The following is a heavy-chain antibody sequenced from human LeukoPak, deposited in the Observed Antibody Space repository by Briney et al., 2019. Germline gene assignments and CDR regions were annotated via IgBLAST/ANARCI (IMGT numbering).Heavy chain of an antibody. CDR2: INHSGST. Sequence: SETLSLTCAVYGGSFSDYYWSWIRQPPGKGLEWIGEINHSGSTNYNPSLKSRVTISVDTSKNQFSLKLSSVTAADTAVYYCARDLYDSSGYYFLDYWGQGTLVTVSS. CDR1: GGSFSDYY. CDR3: ARDLYDSSGYYFLDY. D-gene: IGHD3-22*01. J-gene: IGHJ4*02. V-gene: IGHV4-34*01.